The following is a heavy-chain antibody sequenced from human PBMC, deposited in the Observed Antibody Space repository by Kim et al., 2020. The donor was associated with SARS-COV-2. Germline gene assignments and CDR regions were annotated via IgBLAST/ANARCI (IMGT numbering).Heavy chain of an antibody. CDR3: ARSYTIFAVGPDY. J-gene: IGHJ4*02. D-gene: IGHD3-3*01. Sequence: YNPSLKSRVTISVDTSKNQFPLKLSSVTAADTAVYYCARSYTIFAVGPDYWGQGTLVTVSS. V-gene: IGHV4-4*09.